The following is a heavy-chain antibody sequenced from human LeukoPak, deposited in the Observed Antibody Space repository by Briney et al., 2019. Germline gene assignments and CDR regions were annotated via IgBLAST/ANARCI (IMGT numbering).Heavy chain of an antibody. D-gene: IGHD2-2*01. CDR1: GFTFDDYV. CDR2: ISWNSGSI. CDR3: ANLGSAGCRRITSCSAYMDV. V-gene: IGHV3-9*01. Sequence: GGSLRLPCAASGFTFDDYVMHWVRQAPGKGLEWVSGISWNSGSIGYADSVKGRFTISRDNAKNSLYLQMNSLRDEDTALYYCANLGSAGCRRITSCSAYMDVWGKGTTVTVSS. J-gene: IGHJ6*03.